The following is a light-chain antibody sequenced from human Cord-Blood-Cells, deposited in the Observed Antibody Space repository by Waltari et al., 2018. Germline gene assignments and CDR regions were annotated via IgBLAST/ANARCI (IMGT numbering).Light chain of an antibody. CDR1: SSDVGGYNY. J-gene: IGLJ2*01. CDR2: DVS. CDR3: SSYTSSSNVV. Sequence: QSALTQPASVSGSPGQSITISCTGTSSDVGGYNYVSGYQQHPGKAPKLMIYDVSNRPSGVSSRFSGSKAGNTASLTISGLQAEDEADYYCSSYTSSSNVVFGGGTKLTVL. V-gene: IGLV2-14*01.